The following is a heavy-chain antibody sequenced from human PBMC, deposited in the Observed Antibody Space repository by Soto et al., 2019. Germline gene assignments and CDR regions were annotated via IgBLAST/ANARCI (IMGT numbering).Heavy chain of an antibody. D-gene: IGHD3-10*01. CDR3: ARSGYYGSGSYYYYYGMDV. V-gene: IGHV1-3*01. CDR2: INAGNGNT. CDR1: GYTFTSYA. J-gene: IGHJ6*02. Sequence: ASVKVSCKASGYTFTSYAMHWVRQAPGQRLEWMGWINAGNGNTKYSQKFQGRVTITRDTSASTAYMELSSLRSEDTAVYYCARSGYYGSGSYYYYYGMDVWGQGTTVTVS.